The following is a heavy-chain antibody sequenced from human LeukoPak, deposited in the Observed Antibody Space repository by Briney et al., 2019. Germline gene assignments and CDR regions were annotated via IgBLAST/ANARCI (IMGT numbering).Heavy chain of an antibody. CDR3: ARRPNHYDTSGYDY. J-gene: IGHJ4*02. Sequence: TGGSLRLSCAASGFTFSSYAMSWVRQAPGKGLEWVSAISGSGGSTYYADSVKGRFTISRDNAKSSLFLQMTSLRADDTAVYYCARRPNHYDTSGYDYWGQGTLVTVSS. CDR2: ISGSGGST. V-gene: IGHV3-23*01. D-gene: IGHD3-22*01. CDR1: GFTFSSYA.